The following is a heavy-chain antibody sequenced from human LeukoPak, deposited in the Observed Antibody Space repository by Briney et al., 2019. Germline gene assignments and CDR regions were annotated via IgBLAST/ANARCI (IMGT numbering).Heavy chain of an antibody. Sequence: ASVKVSCKASGYTFTSYDINWVRQATGQGLEWMGWMNPNSGNTGYAQKFQGRVTMTRNTSISTAYMELSRLRSDDTAVYYCARDWDYYGSAEYFQHWGQGTLVTVSS. CDR2: MNPNSGNT. CDR3: ARDWDYYGSAEYFQH. J-gene: IGHJ1*01. CDR1: GYTFTSYD. D-gene: IGHD3-10*01. V-gene: IGHV1-8*01.